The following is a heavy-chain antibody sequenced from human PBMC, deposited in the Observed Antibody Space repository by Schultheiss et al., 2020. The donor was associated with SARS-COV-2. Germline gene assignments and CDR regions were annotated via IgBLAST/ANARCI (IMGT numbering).Heavy chain of an antibody. D-gene: IGHD4-17*01. CDR1: GYTFTSYY. CDR2: ISAYNGNT. J-gene: IGHJ4*02. V-gene: IGHV1-18*04. CDR3: ARDGGYGDPGEDY. Sequence: GESLKISCKASGYTFTSYYMHWVRQAPGQGLEWMGWISAYNGNTNYAQKLQGRVTMTTDTSTSTAYMELRSLRSDDTAVYYCARDGGYGDPGEDYWGQGTLVTVSS.